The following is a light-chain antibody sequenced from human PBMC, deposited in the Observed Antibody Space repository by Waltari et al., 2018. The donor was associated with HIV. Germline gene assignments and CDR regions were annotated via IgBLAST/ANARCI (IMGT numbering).Light chain of an antibody. J-gene: IGKJ4*01. Sequence: DIQVTQSPSSLSAYTGDTVIITCRASQHIKKDLNWYHHKAGSSPRLLIYSASGLQSGVLSRFTGSGSGIEFNFTISGLQSEDSATYYCQQSHAPPLTFGGGTKVEIK. CDR2: SAS. CDR1: QHIKKD. CDR3: QQSHAPPLT. V-gene: IGKV1-39*01.